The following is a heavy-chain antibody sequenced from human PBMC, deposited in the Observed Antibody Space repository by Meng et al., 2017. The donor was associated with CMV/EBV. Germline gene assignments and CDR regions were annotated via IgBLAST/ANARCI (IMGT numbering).Heavy chain of an antibody. D-gene: IGHD2-2*01. CDR3: ARVDIVVVPAAEETYYYYGMDV. CDR1: GGIFSSYA. J-gene: IGHJ6*02. CDR2: IIPIFGTA. Sequence: SVKVSCKASGGIFSSYAISWVRQAPRQGLEWMGGIIPIFGTANYAQKFQGRVTITTDESTSTAYMELSSLRSEDTAVYYCARVDIVVVPAAEETYYYYGMDVWGQGTTVTVSS. V-gene: IGHV1-69*05.